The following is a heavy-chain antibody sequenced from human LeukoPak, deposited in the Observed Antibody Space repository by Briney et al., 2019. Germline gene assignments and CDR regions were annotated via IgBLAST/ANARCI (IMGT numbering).Heavy chain of an antibody. CDR3: ARWEIRGTAHQLDY. CDR2: INQDGSAK. J-gene: IGHJ4*02. V-gene: IGHV3-7*01. CDR1: GFTLSSHW. Sequence: GGSLRLSCAASGFTLSSHWMTWVRQAPGKGLEWVANINQDGSAKYYVDSVKGRLTISRDNAKNSMYLQMNSLRAEDTAVYYCARWEIRGTAHQLDYWGQGTLVTVSS. D-gene: IGHD1-26*01.